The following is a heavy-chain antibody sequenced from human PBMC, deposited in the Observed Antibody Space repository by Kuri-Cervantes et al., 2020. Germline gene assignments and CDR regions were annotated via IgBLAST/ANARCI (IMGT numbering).Heavy chain of an antibody. CDR1: GGSISSSSYY. CDR3: ARSRRLGFLDY. J-gene: IGHJ4*02. Sequence: SETLSLTCTVSGGSISSSSYYWGWIRQHPGKGLEWSGSIYYSGSTYYNPSLKSRVTISVGTSKNQYPLKLSAVTAADTAVYYCARSRRLGFLDYWGQGTLVTVSS. CDR2: IYYSGST. D-gene: IGHD2/OR15-2a*01. V-gene: IGHV4-39*01.